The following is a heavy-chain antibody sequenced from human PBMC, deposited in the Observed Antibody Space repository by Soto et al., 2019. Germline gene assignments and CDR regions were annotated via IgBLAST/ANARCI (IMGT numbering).Heavy chain of an antibody. D-gene: IGHD3-3*01. V-gene: IGHV5-51*01. J-gene: IGHJ4*02. CDR2: IYPGDSDT. CDR3: ARQGEWLMELEGGVDY. Sequence: RGESLKISCKGSGYSFASYWVGWVRQMPGKGPEWMGIIYPGDSDTRYSPSFQGQVTISADKSISTAYLQWSSLKASDTAMYYCARQGEWLMELEGGVDYWGQGTLVTVSS. CDR1: GYSFASYW.